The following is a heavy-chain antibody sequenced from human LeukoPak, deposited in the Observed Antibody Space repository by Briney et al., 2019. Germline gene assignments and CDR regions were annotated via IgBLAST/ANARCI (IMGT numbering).Heavy chain of an antibody. CDR1: GFTFSSYW. D-gene: IGHD3-10*01. V-gene: IGHV3-7*01. CDR3: ARDHYGSGNYSHAFDI. CDR2: IKQDGSEK. Sequence: GGSLRLSCAASGFTFSSYWMSWVRQAPGKGLEWVANIKQDGSEKYYVDSVKGRFTISRDNAKNSLHLQMNSLRAEDTAVYYCARDHYGSGNYSHAFDIWGQGTMVTVSS. J-gene: IGHJ3*02.